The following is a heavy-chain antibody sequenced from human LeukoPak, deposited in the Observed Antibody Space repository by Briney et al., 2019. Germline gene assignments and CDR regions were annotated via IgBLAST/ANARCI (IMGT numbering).Heavy chain of an antibody. V-gene: IGHV4-38-2*02. D-gene: IGHD3-22*01. CDR2: IYHNGST. CDR1: GYSISSGYY. J-gene: IGHJ4*02. CDR3: ARTPIYYFDNSGYYN. Sequence: SETLSLTCTVSGYSISSGYYWGWIRQPPGKGLEWIGSIYHNGSTYYNPSLKSRVTISVDTSKNQFSLKLSSVTAADTAVYYCARTPIYYFDNSGYYNWGQGTLVTVSA.